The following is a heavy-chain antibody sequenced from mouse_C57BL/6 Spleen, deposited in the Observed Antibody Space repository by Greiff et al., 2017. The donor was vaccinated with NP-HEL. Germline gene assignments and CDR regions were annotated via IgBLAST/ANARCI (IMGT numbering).Heavy chain of an antibody. V-gene: IGHV1-42*01. CDR3: ARCYYSNHWYFDV. D-gene: IGHD2-12*01. CDR2: INPSTGGT. CDR1: GYSFTGYY. J-gene: IGHJ1*03. Sequence: EVQLQQSGPELVKPGASVKISCKASGYSFTGYYMNWVKQSPEKSLEWIGEINPSTGGTTYNQKFKAKATLTVDKSSSTAYMQLKSLTSEDSAVYYCARCYYSNHWYFDVWGTGTTVTVSS.